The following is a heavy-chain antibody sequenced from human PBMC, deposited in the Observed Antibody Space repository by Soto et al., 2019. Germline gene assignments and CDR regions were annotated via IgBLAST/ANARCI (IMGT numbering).Heavy chain of an antibody. V-gene: IGHV3-48*02. D-gene: IGHD3-10*01. Sequence: EVPLVESGGGLVQRGGSVRLSCAASGFTLGIYSMNWVRQAPRKGLEWISYISGNGNSIYYADSVKGRFTISRDNAKNSLYLQMNSLRDEDTAVYYCARGFDLQYGMDVWGQGTTVTVSS. CDR1: GFTLGIYS. J-gene: IGHJ6*02. CDR3: ARGFDLQYGMDV. CDR2: ISGNGNSI.